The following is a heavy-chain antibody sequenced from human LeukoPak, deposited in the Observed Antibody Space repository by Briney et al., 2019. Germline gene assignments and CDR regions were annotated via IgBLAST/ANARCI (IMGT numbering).Heavy chain of an antibody. D-gene: IGHD5-18*01. CDR1: GYTFTGYY. V-gene: IGHV1-69*13. J-gene: IGHJ6*02. Sequence: SVKVSCKASGYTFTGYYMHWVRQAPGQGLEWMGGIIPIFGTANYAQKFQGRVTITADESTSTAYMELSSLRSEDTAVYYCARSNSYGYVRTMDVWGQGTTVTVSS. CDR2: IIPIFGTA. CDR3: ARSNSYGYVRTMDV.